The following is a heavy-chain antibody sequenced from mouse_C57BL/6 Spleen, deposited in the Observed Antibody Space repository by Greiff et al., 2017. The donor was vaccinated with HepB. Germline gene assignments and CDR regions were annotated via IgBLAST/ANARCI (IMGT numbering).Heavy chain of an antibody. CDR3: ARDRDGGYYFDY. CDR1: GYSITSGYY. Sequence: DVKLQESGPGLVKPSQSLSLTCSVTGYSITSGYYWSWIRQFPGNKLEWMGYISYDGSNNYNPSLKNRISITRDTSKNQFFLKLNSVTTEDTATYYCARDRDGGYYFDYWGQGTTLTVSS. V-gene: IGHV3-6*01. CDR2: ISYDGSN. D-gene: IGHD1-1*02. J-gene: IGHJ2*01.